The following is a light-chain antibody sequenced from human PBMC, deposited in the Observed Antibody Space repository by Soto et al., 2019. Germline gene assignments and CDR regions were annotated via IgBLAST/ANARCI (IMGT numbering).Light chain of an antibody. CDR3: SSYTSSSTLV. Sequence: ALTQPPSVSRSLGQSITISCTGTSSDAGGYNYVSCYQQHPGKAPKLMIYEVSNRPSGVSNRVSGSKSGNRASLTISGLQAEDEADYYCSSYTSSSTLVFGTGTKVTVL. CDR2: EVS. J-gene: IGLJ1*01. V-gene: IGLV2-14*01. CDR1: SSDAGGYNY.